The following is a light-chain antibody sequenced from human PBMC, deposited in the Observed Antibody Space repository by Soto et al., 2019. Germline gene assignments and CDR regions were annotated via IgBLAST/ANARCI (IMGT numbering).Light chain of an antibody. V-gene: IGLV1-44*01. J-gene: IGLJ2*01. CDR2: SND. Sequence: QSVLTQPPSASGTPAQRVTMSCSGSSSNIGGNTVNWYQQLPGMAPKLLIHSNDQRPSGAPDRFSGSKSGTSASLAISGLQTEDEADYYCAAWDGSLNGVAFGGGTKLTVL. CDR1: SSNIGGNT. CDR3: AAWDGSLNGVA.